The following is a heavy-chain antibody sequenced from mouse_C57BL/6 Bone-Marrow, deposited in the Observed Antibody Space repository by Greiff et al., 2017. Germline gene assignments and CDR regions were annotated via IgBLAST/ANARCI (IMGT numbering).Heavy chain of an antibody. CDR1: GYTFTSYW. J-gene: IGHJ1*03. V-gene: IGHV1-64*01. CDR2: IHPNSGST. D-gene: IGHD1-1*01. Sequence: QVQLQQPGAELVKPGASVKLSCKASGYTFTSYWMHWVKQRPGQGLEWIGMIHPNSGSTNYNEKFKSKATLTVDKSSSTAYMELSCLTSEDSAVYDCDRGARYYGSRRYFGVGGRGATATVSS. CDR3: DRGARYYGSRRYFGV.